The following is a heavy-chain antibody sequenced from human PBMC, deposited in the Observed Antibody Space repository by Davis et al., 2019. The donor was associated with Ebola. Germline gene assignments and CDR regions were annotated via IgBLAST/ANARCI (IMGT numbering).Heavy chain of an antibody. Sequence: MPSETLSLTCTVSGDSMSDYYYNWIRQPPGRGLEWIGNMYYSGTTNRNPSLMSRVTISGDMSRYQFSLTLNSVTAADTAMYYCTTTPRYGNYGAYFENWGQGKLVSVSS. CDR2: MYYSGTT. V-gene: IGHV4-59*01. CDR1: GDSMSDYY. D-gene: IGHD3-22*01. J-gene: IGHJ4*02. CDR3: TTTPRYGNYGAYFEN.